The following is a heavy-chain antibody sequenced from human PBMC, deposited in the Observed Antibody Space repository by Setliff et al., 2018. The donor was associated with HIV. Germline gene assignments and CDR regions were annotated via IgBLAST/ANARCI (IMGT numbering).Heavy chain of an antibody. D-gene: IGHD6-13*01. CDR1: GLTFSSYA. Sequence: GGSLRLSCAASGLTFSSYAMYWVRQAPGKGLEWVAVISYDGSSKYNADSVQGRFTISRDNSKNTVFLQMNSLRADDTAVYYCARDRQIAAAGRSNYYYGMDVWGQGTTVTVSS. CDR3: ARDRQIAAAGRSNYYYGMDV. J-gene: IGHJ6*02. V-gene: IGHV3-30*14. CDR2: ISYDGSSK.